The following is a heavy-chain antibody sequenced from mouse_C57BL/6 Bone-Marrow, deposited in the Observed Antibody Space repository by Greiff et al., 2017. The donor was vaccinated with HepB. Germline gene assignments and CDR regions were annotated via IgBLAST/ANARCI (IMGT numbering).Heavy chain of an antibody. Sequence: VQLQQSGAELVKPGASVKLSCKASGYTFTEYTIHWVKQRSGQGLEWIGWFYPGSGSIKYNEKFKDKATLTADKSSSTVYMELSRLTSEDSAVYFCARHEECGETARASYFDYWGQGTTLTVSS. CDR3: ARHEECGETARASYFDY. CDR1: GYTFTEYT. CDR2: FYPGSGSI. D-gene: IGHD3-2*01. V-gene: IGHV1-62-2*01. J-gene: IGHJ2*01.